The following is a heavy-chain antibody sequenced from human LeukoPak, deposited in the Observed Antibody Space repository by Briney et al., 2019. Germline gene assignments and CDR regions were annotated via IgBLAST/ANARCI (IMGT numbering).Heavy chain of an antibody. CDR3: AREKDYDCVWGSYRYTET. V-gene: IGHV4-31*03. D-gene: IGHD3-16*02. Sequence: SQTLSLTCTVSGGSISSGGYYWSWIRQHPGKGLEWIGYIYYSGSTYYNPSLKRRVTISVDTSKNQFSLKLSSVTAADTAVYYCAREKDYDCVWGSYRYTETWGQGTLVTVSS. J-gene: IGHJ5*02. CDR1: GGSISSGGYY. CDR2: IYYSGST.